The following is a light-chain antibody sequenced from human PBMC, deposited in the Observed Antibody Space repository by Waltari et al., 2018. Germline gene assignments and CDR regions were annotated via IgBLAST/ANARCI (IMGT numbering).Light chain of an antibody. CDR3: SSYITSSTLEL. CDR2: DVS. J-gene: IGLJ2*01. CDR1: SRDIGGYNY. Sequence: QSALTQPASVSGSPGPSITISCTGTSRDIGGYNYVYSYQQHPGKAPKLMIYDVSNRPSGVSNRFPGSKSGNTASLTISGLQAEDEADYYCSSYITSSTLELFGGGTSLTVL. V-gene: IGLV2-14*03.